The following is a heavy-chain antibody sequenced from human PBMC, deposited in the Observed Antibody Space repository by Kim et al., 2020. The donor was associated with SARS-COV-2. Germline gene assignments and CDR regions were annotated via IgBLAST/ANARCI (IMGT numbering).Heavy chain of an antibody. D-gene: IGHD2-2*01. CDR1: GFTFSSYG. V-gene: IGHV3-33*01. CDR3: ARPPVPAAMAYYYMDV. Sequence: GGSLRLSCAASGFTFSSYGMHWVRQAPGKGLEWVAVIWYDGSNKYYADSVKGRFTISRDNSKNTLYLQMNSLRAEDTAVYYCARPPVPAAMAYYYMDVWGKGTTVTVSS. J-gene: IGHJ6*03. CDR2: IWYDGSNK.